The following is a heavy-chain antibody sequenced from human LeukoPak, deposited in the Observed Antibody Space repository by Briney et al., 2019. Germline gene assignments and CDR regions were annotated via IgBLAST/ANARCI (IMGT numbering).Heavy chain of an antibody. V-gene: IGHV3-53*01. CDR3: ANGMDV. CDR2: IYSGRST. Sequence: GGSPRRPCGASGFTVSSNYVIQCRRAQGKGMEWVSIIYSGRSTDYADTVKGRFTLSRDNSKSTLYLQMNNLRADDTAVYYCANGMDVWGQGTTVTVSS. CDR1: GFTVSSNY. J-gene: IGHJ6*02.